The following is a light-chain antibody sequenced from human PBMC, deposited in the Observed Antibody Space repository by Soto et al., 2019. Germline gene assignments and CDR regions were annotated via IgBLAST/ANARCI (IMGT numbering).Light chain of an antibody. CDR2: AAS. CDR3: QKYNNVPPT. J-gene: IGKJ3*01. CDR1: QGIASY. Sequence: QMTQSPSSLSAAVGDRVTISCRASQGIASYLAWYQQKPGKAPKLLIYAASTLRSGVPSRFSGSGSGTDFTLTINSLQPEDFATYYCQKYNNVPPTFGPGTKQDI. V-gene: IGKV1-27*01.